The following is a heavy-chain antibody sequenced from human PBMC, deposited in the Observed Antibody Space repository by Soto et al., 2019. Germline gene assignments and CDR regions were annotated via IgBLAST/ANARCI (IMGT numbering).Heavy chain of an antibody. D-gene: IGHD3-10*01. J-gene: IGHJ6*02. Sequence: GSLRLSCAASGFTFSSDTISWVRQAPGKGPEWLSYTSGTSSTIYYAHSVKGRFTISRDNAKNSLYLQMNSLRDEDTAVYFCARDSGYGMDVWGQGTTVTVSS. V-gene: IGHV3-48*02. CDR1: GFTFSSDT. CDR2: TSGTSSTI. CDR3: ARDSGYGMDV.